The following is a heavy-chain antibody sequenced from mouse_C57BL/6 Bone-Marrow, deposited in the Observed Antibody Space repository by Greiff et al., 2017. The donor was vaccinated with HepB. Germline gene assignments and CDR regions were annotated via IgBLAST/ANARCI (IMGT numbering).Heavy chain of an antibody. Sequence: EVQVVESGAELVRPGASVKLSCTASGFNIKDDYMHWVKQRPEQGLEWIGWIDPENGDTEYASKFQGKATITADTSSNTAYLQLSSLTSEDTAVYYCTTRMFAYWGQGTLVTVSA. CDR2: IDPENGDT. V-gene: IGHV14-4*01. J-gene: IGHJ3*01. CDR1: GFNIKDDY. CDR3: TTRMFAY.